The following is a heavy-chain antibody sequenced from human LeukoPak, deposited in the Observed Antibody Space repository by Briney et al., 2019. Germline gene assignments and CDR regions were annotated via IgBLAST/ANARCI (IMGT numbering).Heavy chain of an antibody. Sequence: ASVKVSCKASGGTFSSYAISWVRQAPGQGLEWMGRIIPILGIANYPQKLQGTGTITADKSTSTAYMELSSLRSEDTAVYYCARGHSRSWAYYFDYWGQGTLVTVSS. CDR3: ARGHSRSWAYYFDY. CDR1: GGTFSSYA. D-gene: IGHD6-13*01. V-gene: IGHV1-69*04. J-gene: IGHJ4*02. CDR2: IIPILGIA.